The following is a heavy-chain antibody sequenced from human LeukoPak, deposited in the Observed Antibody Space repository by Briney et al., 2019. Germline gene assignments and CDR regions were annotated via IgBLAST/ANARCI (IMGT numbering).Heavy chain of an antibody. CDR2: IYHSGST. D-gene: IGHD1-26*01. CDR1: GGSISSSNW. J-gene: IGHJ4*02. V-gene: IGHV4-4*02. CDR3: ASGGIYYGAAFDF. Sequence: SETLSLTCAVSGGSISSSNWWSWVRQPPGKGLEWIGEIYHSGSTNYNPSLKSRVTISVDKSKNQFSLKLSSVTAADTAVYYCASGGIYYGAAFDFWGQGTLVTVSS.